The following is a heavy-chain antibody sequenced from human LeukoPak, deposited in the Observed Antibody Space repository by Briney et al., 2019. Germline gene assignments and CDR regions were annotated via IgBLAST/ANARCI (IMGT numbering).Heavy chain of an antibody. Sequence: GASVKVSCKASGYTFTSYGISWVRQAPGQGLEWMGWISAYNGNTNYAQKLQGRVTMTTDTSTSTAYMELRSLRSDDTAVYYCARDCWGRTYDSSGYNDYWGQGTLVTVSS. J-gene: IGHJ4*02. V-gene: IGHV1-18*01. CDR2: ISAYNGNT. CDR3: ARDCWGRTYDSSGYNDY. CDR1: GYTFTSYG. D-gene: IGHD3-22*01.